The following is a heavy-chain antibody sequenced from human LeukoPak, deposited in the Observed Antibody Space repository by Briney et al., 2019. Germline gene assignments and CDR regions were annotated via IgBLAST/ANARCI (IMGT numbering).Heavy chain of an antibody. J-gene: IGHJ4*02. Sequence: GASVKVSCKVSGYTLTELSMHWVRQAPGKGLEWMGGFDPEDGETIYAQKFQGRVTMTEDTSTDTAYMELSSLRSEDTAVYYCATDLNAIFGVVKNDYWGQGTLVTVSS. V-gene: IGHV1-24*01. D-gene: IGHD3-3*01. CDR2: FDPEDGET. CDR1: GYTLTELS. CDR3: ATDLNAIFGVVKNDY.